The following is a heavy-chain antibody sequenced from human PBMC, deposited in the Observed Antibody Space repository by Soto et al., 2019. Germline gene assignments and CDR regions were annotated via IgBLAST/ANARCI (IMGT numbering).Heavy chain of an antibody. J-gene: IGHJ6*03. D-gene: IGHD3-3*01. CDR3: ARDSYDFWSGYYLSRYYYMDV. CDR2: ISSSSSYI. Sequence: EVQLVESGGGLVKPGGSLRLSCAASGFTFSSYSMNWVRQAPGKGLEWVSSISSSSSYIYYADSVKGRFTISRDNATNSPYLQLNSLRAEDRAVYYCARDSYDFWSGYYLSRYYYMDVWGKGTTVTVSS. CDR1: GFTFSSYS. V-gene: IGHV3-21*01.